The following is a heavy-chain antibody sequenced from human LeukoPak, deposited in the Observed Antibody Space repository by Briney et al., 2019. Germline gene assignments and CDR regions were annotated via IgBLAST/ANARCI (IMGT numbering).Heavy chain of an antibody. D-gene: IGHD7-27*01. CDR2: ISVSGYFP. CDR1: GFTFSSYA. J-gene: IGHJ4*02. CDR3: AKAELGIEAFDY. Sequence: GGSLRLSCAASGFTFSSYAMSWVRQAPGKGLEWISEISVSGYFPYYADSVKGRFTISRDNSKNTLYLQMNSLRAEDTAVYYCAKAELGIEAFDYWGQGTLVTVSS. V-gene: IGHV3-23*01.